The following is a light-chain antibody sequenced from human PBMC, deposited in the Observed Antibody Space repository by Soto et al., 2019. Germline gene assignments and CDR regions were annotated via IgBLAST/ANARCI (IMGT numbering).Light chain of an antibody. CDR2: DAS. Sequence: DIQITHSPSTLSASVLYRVTITCWPSQTINSWLAWYQQKPGKAPKVLIFDASSLKTGVPSRFSGSGSGTEFTLTISNLQPDDFATYYCQQYDSYSSGPFGQGTKVDIK. CDR3: QQYDSYSSGP. CDR1: QTINSW. J-gene: IGKJ1*01. V-gene: IGKV1-5*01.